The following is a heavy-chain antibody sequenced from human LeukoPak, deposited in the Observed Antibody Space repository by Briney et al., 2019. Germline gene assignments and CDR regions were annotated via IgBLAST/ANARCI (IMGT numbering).Heavy chain of an antibody. D-gene: IGHD3-3*01. CDR3: ARRRGDFWSDYYAFDY. V-gene: IGHV4-59*08. CDR2: IYYSGST. J-gene: IGHJ4*02. Sequence: SETLSLTCTVSGGSINNYYWSWIRQPPGKGLEWIGYIYYSGSTNYNPSLTSRVTISLDTSKNQFSLKLSSVTAADTAVHYCARRRGDFWSDYYAFDYWGQGTLVTISS. CDR1: GGSINNYY.